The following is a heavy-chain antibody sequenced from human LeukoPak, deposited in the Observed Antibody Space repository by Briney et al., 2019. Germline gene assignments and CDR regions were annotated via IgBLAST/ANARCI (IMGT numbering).Heavy chain of an antibody. V-gene: IGHV3-53*01. D-gene: IGHD4-23*01. CDR2: IYNSGST. Sequence: PGGSLRLSCVLSGFTVSSTYVSWFRQTPGKGLEWVSVIYNSGSTYYADSVKGRFTISRDNSKNTVYLQMNSLRAEDTAVYYCARSRPTVITSYGMDVWGQGTTVTVSS. J-gene: IGHJ6*02. CDR3: ARSRPTVITSYGMDV. CDR1: GFTVSSTY.